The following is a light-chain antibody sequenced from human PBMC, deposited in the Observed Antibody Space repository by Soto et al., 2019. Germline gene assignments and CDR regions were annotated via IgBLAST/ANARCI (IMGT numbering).Light chain of an antibody. CDR3: QQYGRTSWT. CDR2: GAS. J-gene: IGKJ1*01. Sequence: IVFTQSPGTLSLSPGEGATLSCRASQSVSTNFFAWYQQKPGQAPRLLIYGASTRVTGIPDRFSGSGSGTDFPLTISRLEPEDFAVYYCQQYGRTSWTFGQGTKV. V-gene: IGKV3-20*01. CDR1: QSVSTNF.